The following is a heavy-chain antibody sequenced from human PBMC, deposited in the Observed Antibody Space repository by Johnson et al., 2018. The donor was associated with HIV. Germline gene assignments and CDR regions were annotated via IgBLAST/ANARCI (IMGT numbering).Heavy chain of an antibody. CDR1: GITVSSNY. Sequence: VQLVESGGALVQPGGSLRLSCAASGITVSSNYMSWVRQAPGKGLEWVSVIFSVGNTYYTDSVRGRFTISRDNSNNMVYLQMNSLRVEDTPVSSCASGGPLSGSDECCFDVWGQGTMVTVSS. CDR3: ASGGPLSGSDECCFDV. V-gene: IGHV3-66*02. D-gene: IGHD1-26*01. CDR2: IFSVGNT. J-gene: IGHJ3*01.